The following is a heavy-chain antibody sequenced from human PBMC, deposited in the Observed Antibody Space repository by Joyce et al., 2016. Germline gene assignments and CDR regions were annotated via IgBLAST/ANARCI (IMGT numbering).Heavy chain of an antibody. CDR2: IESDGSRT. J-gene: IGHJ4*02. V-gene: IGHV3-74*01. Sequence: EVQLVESGGGLVQPGGSLRLSCVASGFTLSRYWMHWVRQAPGKGLVGVSRIESDGSRTTNADSVKGRFTISRDNAKNTLYLQMNSLRAEDTAVYYCARATRSSALSTFDFWGQGTLVTVSS. CDR1: GFTLSRYW. D-gene: IGHD3-16*01. CDR3: ARATRSSALSTFDF.